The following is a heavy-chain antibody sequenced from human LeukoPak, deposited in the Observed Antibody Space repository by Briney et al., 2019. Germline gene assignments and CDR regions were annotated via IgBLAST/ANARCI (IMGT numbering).Heavy chain of an antibody. J-gene: IGHJ4*02. CDR3: ARVIGATTVTTMFDY. CDR1: GGSISSYY. D-gene: IGHD4-17*01. Sequence: ASETLSLTCTVSGGSISSYYWSWIRQPPGKGLECIGYIYYSGSTNYNPSLKSRVTISVDKSKNQFSLKLSSVTAADTAVYYCARVIGATTVTTMFDYWGQGTLVTVSS. V-gene: IGHV4-59*12. CDR2: IYYSGST.